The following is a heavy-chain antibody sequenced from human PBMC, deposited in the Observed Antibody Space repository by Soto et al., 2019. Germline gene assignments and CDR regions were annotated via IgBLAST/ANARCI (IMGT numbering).Heavy chain of an antibody. D-gene: IGHD6-13*01. CDR3: TRDASRDSSARGWFDP. CDR1: GFTFRSFT. Sequence: EVQLVESGGGLVKPGGSLRLSCAASGFTFRSFTMNWVRQAPGKGLAWVSTISSNSAYIYYTDALRGRFTISRDNAKNSQHLKMNSLRAEDTVVYYCTRDASRDSSARGWFDPWGPGTLVTVSS. CDR2: ISSNSAYI. J-gene: IGHJ5*02. V-gene: IGHV3-21*02.